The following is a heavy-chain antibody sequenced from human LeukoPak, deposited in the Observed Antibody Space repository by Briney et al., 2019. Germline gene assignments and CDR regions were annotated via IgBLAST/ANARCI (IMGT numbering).Heavy chain of an antibody. D-gene: IGHD4-17*01. V-gene: IGHV4-30-2*01. Sequence: SETLSLTCNVSGGSISSGGYYWSWIRQPPGKGLEWIGYIYHSGSTYYDPSLKSRVTISVDRSKNQFSLKLSSVTAADTAVYYCARGYGDYPCYFDYWGQGTLVTVSS. CDR2: IYHSGST. CDR1: GGSISSGGYY. CDR3: ARGYGDYPCYFDY. J-gene: IGHJ4*02.